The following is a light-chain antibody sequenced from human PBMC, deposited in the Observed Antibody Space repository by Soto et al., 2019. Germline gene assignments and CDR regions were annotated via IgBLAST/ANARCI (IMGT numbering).Light chain of an antibody. CDR1: SSDIDAYNY. Sequence: QSALTQPASVSGSPGQSIIISCTGTSSDIDAYNYVSWYQQHPGKAPKLMIYDVSNRPSGISNRFSGSKSGNTASLTISGLQAEDEADYYCGSYTTSSNYVFGTGTKAPVL. CDR2: DVS. CDR3: GSYTTSSNYV. V-gene: IGLV2-14*01. J-gene: IGLJ1*01.